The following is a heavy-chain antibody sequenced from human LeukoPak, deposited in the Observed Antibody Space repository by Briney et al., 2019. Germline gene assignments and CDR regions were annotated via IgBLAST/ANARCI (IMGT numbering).Heavy chain of an antibody. J-gene: IGHJ5*02. V-gene: IGHV4-39*01. CDR2: IYYSGST. CDR1: GGSISSSSYY. Sequence: SETLSLTCTVSGGSISSSSYYWGWIRQPPGKGLEWIGSIYYSGSTYYNPSLKSRVTISVDTSKNQFSLKLSSVTAADTAVYYCARHSGHYDILTGYYPNWFDPWGQGTLVTVSS. D-gene: IGHD3-9*01. CDR3: ARHSGHYDILTGYYPNWFDP.